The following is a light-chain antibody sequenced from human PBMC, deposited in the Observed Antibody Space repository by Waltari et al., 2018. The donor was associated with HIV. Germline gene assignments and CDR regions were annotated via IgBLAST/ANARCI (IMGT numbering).Light chain of an antibody. V-gene: IGLV2-18*02. CDR2: AVI. CDR3: SSYTSSNIYV. J-gene: IGLJ1*01. Sequence: QSALPQPPSVSGSPGQSVTISCTGTSSDVGAPDRISWYHQPPGTAPILLTYAVIERPSGGPDRFSGTKSGNTASLTISGLQAEDEGDYYCSSYTSSNIYVFGTATTVTVL. CDR1: SSDVGAPDR.